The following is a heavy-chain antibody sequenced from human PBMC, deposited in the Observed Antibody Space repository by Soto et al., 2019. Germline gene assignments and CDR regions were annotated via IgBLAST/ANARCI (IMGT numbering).Heavy chain of an antibody. CDR3: ARDPFGYYVNYFDN. V-gene: IGHV3-23*01. CDR2: ISGSGGST. Sequence: PGGSLRLSCAASGFTFSSYAMSWVRQAPGKGLEWVSGISGSGGSTYYADSVKGRFTIPRDDSKNTLYLQMNSLRAEDTAIFYCARDPFGYYVNYFDNWGQGTLVTVSS. J-gene: IGHJ4*02. CDR1: GFTFSSYA. D-gene: IGHD1-26*01.